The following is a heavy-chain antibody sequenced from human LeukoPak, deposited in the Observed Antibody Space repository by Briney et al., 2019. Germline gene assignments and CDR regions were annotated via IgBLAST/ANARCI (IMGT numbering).Heavy chain of an antibody. CDR2: IKQDGSEK. CDR1: GFTFSDYY. J-gene: IGHJ4*02. Sequence: GGSLRLSCAASGFTFSDYYMSWIRQAPGKGLEWVANIKQDGSEKYYVDSVKGRFTISRDNAKNSLYLQMNSLRAEDTAVYYCARDKMVVVAATKDAIIDYWGQGTLVTVSS. V-gene: IGHV3-7*01. D-gene: IGHD2-15*01. CDR3: ARDKMVVVAATKDAIIDY.